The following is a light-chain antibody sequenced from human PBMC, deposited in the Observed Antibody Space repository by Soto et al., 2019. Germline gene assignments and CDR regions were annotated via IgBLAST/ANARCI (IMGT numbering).Light chain of an antibody. J-gene: IGLJ1*01. CDR3: CSYEGYSNIV. CDR2: EVS. CDR1: RSDVGGYNL. V-gene: IGLV2-23*02. Sequence: QSVLTQTASVSGSPGQSITISCTGTRSDVGGYNLVSWFQQSPGKVPKLIIYEVSKRPSGVSDCFSASKTDDTAPLTTSGLQAEDAADYFCCSYEGYSNIVFGIGTKFTV.